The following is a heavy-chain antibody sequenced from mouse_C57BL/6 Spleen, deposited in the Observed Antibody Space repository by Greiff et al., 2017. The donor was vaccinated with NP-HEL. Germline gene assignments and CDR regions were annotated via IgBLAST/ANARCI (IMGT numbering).Heavy chain of an antibody. CDR1: GYTFTSYG. CDR3: ANYYGSSYDY. Sequence: QVQLKESGAELARPGASVKLSCKASGYTFTSYGISWVKQRTGQGLEWIGEIYPRSGNTYYNEKFKGKATLTADKSSSTAYMELRSLTSEDSAVYFCANYYGSSYDYWGQGTTLTVSS. V-gene: IGHV1-81*01. CDR2: IYPRSGNT. J-gene: IGHJ2*01. D-gene: IGHD1-1*01.